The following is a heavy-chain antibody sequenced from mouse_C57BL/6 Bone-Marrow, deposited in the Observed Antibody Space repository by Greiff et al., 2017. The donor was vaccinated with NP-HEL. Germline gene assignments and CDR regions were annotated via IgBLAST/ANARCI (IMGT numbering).Heavy chain of an antibody. J-gene: IGHJ3*01. Sequence: VQLQQPGAELVRPGSSVKLSCKASGYTFTSYWMHWVKQRPIQGLEWIGNIDPSDSETHYNQKFKDKATLTVDKSSSTAYMQLSSLTSEDSAVYYCARETYYTPFAYWGQGTLVTVSA. CDR1: GYTFTSYW. CDR2: IDPSDSET. V-gene: IGHV1-52*01. CDR3: ARETYYTPFAY. D-gene: IGHD2-12*01.